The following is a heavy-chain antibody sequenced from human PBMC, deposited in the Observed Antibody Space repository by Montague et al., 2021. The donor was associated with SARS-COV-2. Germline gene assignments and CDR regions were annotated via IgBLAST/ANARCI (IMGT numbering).Heavy chain of an antibody. CDR2: IYYSGST. CDR3: ARLKAPYCSSTNCYSASWFDP. V-gene: IGHV4-39*01. Sequence: SETLSLTCTVSGGSISSSSYYWGWIRQPPGKGLEWIGSIYYSGSTYYNPSLKSRVTISVATSKNQFSLKLSSVTAADTAVYYCARLKAPYCSSTNCYSASWFDPWGQGTLVTVSS. CDR1: GGSISSSSYY. J-gene: IGHJ5*02. D-gene: IGHD2-2*01.